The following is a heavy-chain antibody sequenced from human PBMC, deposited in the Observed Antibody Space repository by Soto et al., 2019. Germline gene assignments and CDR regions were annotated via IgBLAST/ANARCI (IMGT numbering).Heavy chain of an antibody. CDR2: IYYSGST. Sequence: SETLSLTCTVSGGSISSSSYYWGWIRQPPGKGLEWIGSIYYSGSTYYNPSLKSRVTISVDTSKNQFSLKLSCVTAADTAVYYCARHGGPDYYYYGMDVWGQGTTVTVSS. V-gene: IGHV4-39*01. D-gene: IGHD3-16*01. J-gene: IGHJ6*02. CDR1: GGSISSSSYY. CDR3: ARHGGPDYYYYGMDV.